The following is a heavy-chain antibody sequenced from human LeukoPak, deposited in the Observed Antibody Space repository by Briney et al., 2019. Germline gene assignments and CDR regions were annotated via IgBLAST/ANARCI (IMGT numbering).Heavy chain of an antibody. CDR2: INHSGST. D-gene: IGHD1-14*01. CDR3: ARGGTARMLPSPMDV. CDR1: GGSFSGYY. V-gene: IGHV4-34*01. J-gene: IGHJ6*02. Sequence: SETLTLTCAVYGGSFSGYYWSWIRQSPGKGLEWIGEINHSGSTKYNPFLKSRVTISVDTSKNQFSMKLSSVTAADTAVYYCARGGTARMLPSPMDVWGQGNTVPVSS.